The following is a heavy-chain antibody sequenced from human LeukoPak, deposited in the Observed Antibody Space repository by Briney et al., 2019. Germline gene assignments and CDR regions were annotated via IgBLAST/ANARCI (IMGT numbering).Heavy chain of an antibody. CDR2: IRNDGSNK. CDR3: ARDSYSYGRFDY. J-gene: IGHJ4*02. D-gene: IGHD5-18*01. CDR1: GFTFSTYG. V-gene: IGHV3-30*02. Sequence: GGSLRLSCAASGFTFSTYGMHWVRQAPGKGLEWVAFIRNDGSNKYYVDSVKGRFTISRGNSKNTLYLQMNSLRAEDTAVYYCARDSYSYGRFDYWGQGTLVTVSS.